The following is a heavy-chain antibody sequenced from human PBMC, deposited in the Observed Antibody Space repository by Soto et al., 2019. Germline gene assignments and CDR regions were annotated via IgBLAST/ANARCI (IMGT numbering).Heavy chain of an antibody. J-gene: IGHJ6*02. D-gene: IGHD1-26*01. CDR1: GFTFSTCG. CDR3: ARGHICSGSYYVYGMDV. V-gene: IGHV3-33*01. Sequence: QVQLVESGGGVVQPGRSLRLSCAASGFTFSTCGMHWVRQAPGKGLEWVAVIWFDGSNKYYADSVDGRFTISRDNSKNTLYLQMHTLSAEDTAVYYWARGHICSGSYYVYGMDVWGQGTTVTVFS. CDR2: IWFDGSNK.